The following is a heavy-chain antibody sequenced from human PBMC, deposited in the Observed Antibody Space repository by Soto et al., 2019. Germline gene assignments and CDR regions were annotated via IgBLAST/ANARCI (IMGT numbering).Heavy chain of an antibody. Sequence: EVQLVESGGGLVKPGRSLRLSCEASGFTFSNAWMNWVRQGPGKGLEWLGRIKSKVDGGTADYVAATKGRFSISRDDLKNMLYLQMNSLKPDDTAVYYCTTLSYLYYDGMDVWGQGTTVTVS. D-gene: IGHD2-2*01. CDR3: TTLSYLYYDGMDV. J-gene: IGHJ6*02. CDR1: GFTFSNAW. CDR2: IKSKVDGGTA. V-gene: IGHV3-15*01.